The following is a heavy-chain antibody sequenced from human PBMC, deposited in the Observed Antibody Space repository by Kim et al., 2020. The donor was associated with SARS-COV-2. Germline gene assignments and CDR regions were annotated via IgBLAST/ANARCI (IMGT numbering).Heavy chain of an antibody. J-gene: IGHJ6*02. V-gene: IGHV4-39*01. CDR2: IYYSGST. CDR1: GGSISSSSYY. CDR3: ARLLPDFDWLLRGVENYYYYGMDV. Sequence: SETLSLTCTVSGGSISSSSYYWGWIRQPPGKGLEWIGSIYYSGSTYYNPSLKSRVTISVDTSKNQFSLKLSSVTAADTAVYYCARLLPDFDWLLRGVENYYYYGMDVWGQGTTVPVSS. D-gene: IGHD3-9*01.